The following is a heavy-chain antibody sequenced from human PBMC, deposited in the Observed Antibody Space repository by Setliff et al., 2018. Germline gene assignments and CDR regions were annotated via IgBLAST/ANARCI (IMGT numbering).Heavy chain of an antibody. CDR2: IGPYNGNT. CDR1: GYTFTRYG. J-gene: IGHJ1*01. Sequence: ASVKVSCKASGYTFTRYGISWVRQAPGKGFEWMGWIGPYNGNTYYAQKFQGRVAITTDTSTDTAFLDLRSLRSDDTAIYYCSRLVRYCTTTTCQTLSGGEHWGPGTLVTVSS. CDR3: SRLVRYCTTTTCQTLSGGEH. V-gene: IGHV1-18*01. D-gene: IGHD2-8*01.